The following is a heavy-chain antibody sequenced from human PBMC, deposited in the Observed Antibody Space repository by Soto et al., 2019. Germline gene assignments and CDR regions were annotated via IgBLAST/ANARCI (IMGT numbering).Heavy chain of an antibody. CDR1: GFSLSTSGVG. V-gene: IGHV2-5*02. D-gene: IGHD4-17*01. Sequence: QITLKESGPTLVKPTQTLTLTCTFSGFSLSTSGVGVGWIRQPPGKALEWLALIYWDDDKRYSPSLSSRLTNTKDNSKNQVVLTMTNMDPVDTATYYCAHTGSMTTVTKGAFDIWGQGTMVTVSS. CDR3: AHTGSMTTVTKGAFDI. J-gene: IGHJ3*02. CDR2: IYWDDDK.